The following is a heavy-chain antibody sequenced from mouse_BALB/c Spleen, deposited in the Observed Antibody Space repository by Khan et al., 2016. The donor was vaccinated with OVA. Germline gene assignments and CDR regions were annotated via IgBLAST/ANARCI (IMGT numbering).Heavy chain of an antibody. J-gene: IGHJ4*01. Sequence: QIQLVQSGPELKKPGETVKISCKASGYTFTNYGMNWVKQSPGKALKWMGWINTYTGEPTYADDFKGRFAFPLETSASTAYLQINNLKNEDTATYYCAAPPCISDTRDHWGQGTSVTVSS. CDR2: INTYTGEP. D-gene: IGHD6-1*01. V-gene: IGHV9-3-1*01. CDR3: AAPPCISDTRDH. CDR1: GYTFTNYG.